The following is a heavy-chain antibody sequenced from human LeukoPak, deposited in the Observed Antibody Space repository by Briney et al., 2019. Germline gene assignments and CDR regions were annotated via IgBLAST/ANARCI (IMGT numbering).Heavy chain of an antibody. D-gene: IGHD3-16*02. CDR3: ARIIYVWGSYRYPLFDY. V-gene: IGHV1-2*02. J-gene: IGHJ4*02. CDR1: GYTFTGYY. CDR2: INPNSGGT. Sequence: LVASVKVSCKASGYTFTGYYMHWVRQAPGQGLEWMGWINPNSGGTNYAQKFQGRVTMTRDTSISTAYMELSRLRSDDTAVYYCARIIYVWGSYRYPLFDYWGQGTLVTVSS.